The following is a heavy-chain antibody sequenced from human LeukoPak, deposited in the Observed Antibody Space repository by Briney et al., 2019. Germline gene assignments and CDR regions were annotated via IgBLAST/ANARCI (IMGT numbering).Heavy chain of an antibody. CDR1: GFTFSSYA. Sequence: GGSLRLSCAASGFTFSSYAMSWVRQAPGKGLEWVSAISGSGGSTYYADSVKGRFTISRDNSKNTLYPQMNSLRAEDTAVYYCAKAAEPYYYYYMDVWGKGTTVTVSS. D-gene: IGHD1-14*01. CDR2: ISGSGGST. CDR3: AKAAEPYYYYYMDV. V-gene: IGHV3-23*01. J-gene: IGHJ6*03.